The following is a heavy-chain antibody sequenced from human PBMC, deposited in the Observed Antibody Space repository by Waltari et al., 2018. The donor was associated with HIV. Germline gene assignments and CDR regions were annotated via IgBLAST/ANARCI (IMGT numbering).Heavy chain of an antibody. Sequence: EVRLVQSGAEEKKAGASLKIPCKISGYSFSNFWIAWVRKMPGKGLEWWGIIFPGAPDTRYSPSFQGPVTISADKSINTAYLQWTSLKTSDTAIYYCARHYFDSGGYYTALDYWGRGTLVTVSS. J-gene: IGHJ4*02. V-gene: IGHV5-51*01. CDR3: ARHYFDSGGYYTALDY. CDR1: GYSFSNFW. D-gene: IGHD3-22*01. CDR2: IFPGAPDT.